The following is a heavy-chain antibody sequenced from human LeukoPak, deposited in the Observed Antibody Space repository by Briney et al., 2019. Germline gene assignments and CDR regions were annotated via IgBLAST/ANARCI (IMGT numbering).Heavy chain of an antibody. CDR2: IYPGDSDT. V-gene: IGHV5-51*01. J-gene: IGHJ6*03. Sequence: GESLKISCKGSGYSFTSYWIGWVRQMPGKGLEWMGIIYPGDSDTRYSPSFQGQVTISADKSISTAYLQWSSLKASDTAMYYCARHFGIAVAGTSHYYYYYMDVWGKGTTVTVSS. CDR1: GYSFTSYW. D-gene: IGHD6-19*01. CDR3: ARHFGIAVAGTSHYYYYYMDV.